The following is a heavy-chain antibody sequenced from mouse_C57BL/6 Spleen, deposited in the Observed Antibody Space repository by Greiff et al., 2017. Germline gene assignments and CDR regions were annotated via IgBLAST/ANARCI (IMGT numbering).Heavy chain of an antibody. J-gene: IGHJ4*01. Sequence: QVQLQQPGAELVKPGASVKVSCKASGYTFTSYWMHWVKQRPGQGLEWIGRIHPSDSDTNYNQKFKGKATLTVDKSSSTAYMQLSRLASEDSAVYYCAIDLYDYDGDYYAMDYWGQGTSVTVSS. D-gene: IGHD2-4*01. CDR3: AIDLYDYDGDYYAMDY. CDR2: IHPSDSDT. CDR1: GYTFTSYW. V-gene: IGHV1-74*01.